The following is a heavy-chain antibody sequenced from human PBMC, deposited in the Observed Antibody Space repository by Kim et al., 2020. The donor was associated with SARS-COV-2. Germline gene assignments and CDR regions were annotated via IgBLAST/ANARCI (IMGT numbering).Heavy chain of an antibody. J-gene: IGHJ6*01. CDR3: AKVNRGYRSGYYYYGMDV. Sequence: GGSLRLSCAASGFCFSTYDMFWVRQAPGKGLEWVAVISFDESTDHYAAPVKGRFIIFRDNSNNTLLQQMNILTAEASAVYFCAKVNRGYRSGYYYYGMDV. CDR2: ISFDESTD. V-gene: IGHV3-30*18. D-gene: IGHD5-18*01. CDR1: GFCFSTYD.